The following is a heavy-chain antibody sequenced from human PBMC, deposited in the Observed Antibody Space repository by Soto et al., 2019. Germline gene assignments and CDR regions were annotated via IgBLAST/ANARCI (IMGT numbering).Heavy chain of an antibody. CDR2: IYYSGST. CDR3: ARGWDGGVNYYYYYGMDV. CDR1: GGSISSGDYY. V-gene: IGHV4-30-4*01. Sequence: PSETLSLTCTVSGGSISSGDYYWSWIRQPPGKGLEWIGYIYYSGSTYYNPSLKSRVTISVDTSKNQFSLKLSSVTAADTAVYYCARGWDGGVNYYYYYGMDVWGQGTTVTV. J-gene: IGHJ6*02. D-gene: IGHD3-3*01.